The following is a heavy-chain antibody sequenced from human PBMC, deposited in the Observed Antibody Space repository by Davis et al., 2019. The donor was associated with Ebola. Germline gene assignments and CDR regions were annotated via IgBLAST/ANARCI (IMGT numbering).Heavy chain of an antibody. D-gene: IGHD3-10*01. CDR2: ISWNSGSI. CDR3: AGGFGESVGVAGPFDY. V-gene: IGHV3-9*01. CDR1: GFTFDDYA. J-gene: IGHJ4*02. Sequence: PGGSLRLSCAASGFTFDDYAMHWVRQAPGKGLEWVSGISWNSGSIGYADSVKGRFTISRDNAKNSLYLQMNSLRAEDTALYYCAGGFGESVGVAGPFDYWGQGTLVTVSS.